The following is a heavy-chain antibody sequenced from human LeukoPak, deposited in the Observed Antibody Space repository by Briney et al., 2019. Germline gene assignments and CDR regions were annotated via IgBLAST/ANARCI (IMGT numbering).Heavy chain of an antibody. V-gene: IGHV3-74*01. CDR1: GFTFSSYW. Sequence: GGSLRLSCAASGFTFSSYWMHWVRQAPGKGLVWVSRINSDGSSTSYADSVKGRFTISRDNAKNTLYLQMNSLRAEDTAVYYCARVYCSGGSCYQTVYYFDYWGQGTLVTVSS. CDR2: INSDGSST. J-gene: IGHJ4*02. D-gene: IGHD2-15*01. CDR3: ARVYCSGGSCYQTVYYFDY.